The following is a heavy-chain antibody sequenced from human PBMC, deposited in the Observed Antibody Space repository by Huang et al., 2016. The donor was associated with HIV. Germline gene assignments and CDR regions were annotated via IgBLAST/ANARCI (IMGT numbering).Heavy chain of an antibody. CDR1: GFTFTNYG. J-gene: IGHJ4*02. CDR2: VRANSGDI. CDR3: VRESLYFGDFLFDH. D-gene: IGHD3-10*01. Sequence: QVQLVQSGAEVKRPGASLKVSCKTSGFTFTNYGFSWVRQAPGQGLEWLGGVRANSGDINYEVKLEGRVSMTTDTTSGTAYMELRRLTSDDTATYYCVRESLYFGDFLFDHWGQGTPVTVSA. V-gene: IGHV1-18*04.